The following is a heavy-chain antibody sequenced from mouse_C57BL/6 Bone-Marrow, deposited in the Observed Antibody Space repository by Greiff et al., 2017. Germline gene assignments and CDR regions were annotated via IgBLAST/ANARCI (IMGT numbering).Heavy chain of an antibody. CDR3: ARTLDGYYAMDY. D-gene: IGHD2-3*01. V-gene: IGHV3-1*01. CDR1: GYSITSGYD. CDR2: ISYSGST. J-gene: IGHJ4*01. Sequence: QSGPGMVKPSQSLSLTCTVTGYSITSGYDWHWIRHFPGNKLEWMGYISYSGSTNYNPSLTSRISITHDTSKNHFFLKLNSVTTEDTATYYCARTLDGYYAMDYWGQGTSVTVSS.